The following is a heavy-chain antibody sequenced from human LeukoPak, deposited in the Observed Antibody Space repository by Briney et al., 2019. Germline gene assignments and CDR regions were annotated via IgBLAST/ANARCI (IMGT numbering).Heavy chain of an antibody. J-gene: IGHJ4*02. V-gene: IGHV3-30-3*01. D-gene: IGHD6-19*01. CDR2: ISYDGSNK. CDR1: GFTFSSYP. Sequence: GGSLRLSCAASGFTFSSYPMHWVRQAPGKGLEWVAVISYDGSNKYYADSVKGRFTISRDNSKNTLYLQMNSLRAEDTAVYYCAKVIGVAGGDFDYWGQGTLVTVSS. CDR3: AKVIGVAGGDFDY.